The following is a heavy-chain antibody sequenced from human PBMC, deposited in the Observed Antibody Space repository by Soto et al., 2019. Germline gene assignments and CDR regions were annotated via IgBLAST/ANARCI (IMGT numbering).Heavy chain of an antibody. CDR1: GYTFTGYY. J-gene: IGHJ4*02. CDR3: ARGQSHQRVGDFDY. D-gene: IGHD2-2*01. Sequence: QVHLVQSGAEVKKPGASVKVSCNASGYTFTGYYIHWVRQAPGQGLEWMGWINPNSGGTNYPQKFQGRVTMTRDMSNSSAYMELSRLTSDDTAVYYCARGQSHQRVGDFDYWGQGTLVTVSS. V-gene: IGHV1-2*02. CDR2: INPNSGGT.